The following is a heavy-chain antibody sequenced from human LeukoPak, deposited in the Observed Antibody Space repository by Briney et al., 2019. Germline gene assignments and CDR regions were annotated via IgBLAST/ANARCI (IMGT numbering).Heavy chain of an antibody. CDR3: ARGFVDTAMVPDY. V-gene: IGHV4-59*08. CDR2: MYYTGST. J-gene: IGHJ4*02. D-gene: IGHD5-18*01. Sequence: PSETLSLTCTVSGGSISSYYWSWIRQPPGKGLECIGYMYYTGSTNYNPSLKSRVTISVDTSKNQFSLKVSSVTAADTAVYYRARGFVDTAMVPDYWGQGTLVTVSS. CDR1: GGSISSYY.